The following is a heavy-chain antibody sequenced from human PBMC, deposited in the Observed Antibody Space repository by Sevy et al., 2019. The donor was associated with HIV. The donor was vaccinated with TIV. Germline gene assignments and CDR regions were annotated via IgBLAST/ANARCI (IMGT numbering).Heavy chain of an antibody. J-gene: IGHJ4*02. CDR3: ARGGTSWYDY. CDR1: GYTFTTYN. CDR2: MSPYNGNK. D-gene: IGHD2-8*01. V-gene: IGHV1-18*01. Sequence: ASVKVSCKASGYTFTTYNIVWVRQAPGQGLEWLAWMSPYNGNKNYAQRVQGRVTMTTDTFTDTAFLELRSLEFDDTATYYCARGGTSWYDYRGQGTLVTVSS.